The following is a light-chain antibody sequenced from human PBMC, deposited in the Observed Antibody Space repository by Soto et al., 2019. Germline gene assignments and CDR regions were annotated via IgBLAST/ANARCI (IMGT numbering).Light chain of an antibody. CDR2: DAS. J-gene: IGKJ2*02. V-gene: IGKV3-11*01. Sequence: EIVLTQSPATLSLSPGERATLSCRASQSVSSYLAWYQQKPGQAPRLLIYDASNRATGIPARFSGSGSGTDFTLTISSLEPEDFAVYYCQQRSNWRVGTFGQGTKLEIK. CDR1: QSVSSY. CDR3: QQRSNWRVGT.